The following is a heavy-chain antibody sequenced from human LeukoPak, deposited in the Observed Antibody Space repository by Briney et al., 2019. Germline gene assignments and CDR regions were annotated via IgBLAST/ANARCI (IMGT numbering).Heavy chain of an antibody. CDR2: ISGSGGST. CDR3: AKGIVGSDTYYFEY. V-gene: IGHV3-23*01. CDR1: GFTFSSYA. J-gene: IGHJ4*02. D-gene: IGHD1-26*01. Sequence: PGGSLRLSCAASGFTFSSYAMSWVRQAPGKGLEWVSAISGSGGSTYYADSVKGRFTISSDNSKNTLYLQVNSLRAEDTAVYYCAKGIVGSDTYYFEYWGQGTLVTVSS.